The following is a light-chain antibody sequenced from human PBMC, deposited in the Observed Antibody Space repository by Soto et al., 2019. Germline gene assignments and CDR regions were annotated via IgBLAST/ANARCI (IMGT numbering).Light chain of an antibody. V-gene: IGKV1-5*03. CDR1: QSIYNW. J-gene: IGKJ1*01. CDR3: KKNSLYSPT. CDR2: KAS. Sequence: DIQMTQSPSTLSAFVGDRVTITCRASQSIYNWLAWYQQKPGKAPKLLIYKASTLESGVPSRFRGSGSGKKFTPTISRRQPYDFATYSSKKNSLYSPTCGQGPKVKIK.